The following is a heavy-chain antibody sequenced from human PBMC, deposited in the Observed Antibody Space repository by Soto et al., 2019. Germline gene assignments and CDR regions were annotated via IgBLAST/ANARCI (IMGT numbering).Heavy chain of an antibody. CDR3: AKQEAAAHEGGYYYYMDV. V-gene: IGHV3-23*01. CDR1: GFTFSSYA. D-gene: IGHD6-13*01. J-gene: IGHJ6*03. Sequence: GGSLRLSCAASGFTFSSYAMSWVRQAPGKGLEWVSAISGSGGSTYYADSVKGRFTISRDNSKNTLYLQMNSLRAEDTAVYYCAKQEAAAHEGGYYYYMDVWGKGTTVTVSS. CDR2: ISGSGGST.